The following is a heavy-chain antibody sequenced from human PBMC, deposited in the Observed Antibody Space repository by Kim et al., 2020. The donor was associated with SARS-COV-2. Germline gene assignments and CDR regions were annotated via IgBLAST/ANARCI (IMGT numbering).Heavy chain of an antibody. CDR2: ISYDGSNK. D-gene: IGHD5-18*01. CDR1: GFTFSSYG. V-gene: IGHV3-30*18. J-gene: IGHJ4*02. CDR3: AKDQKVGGIQLWLPFDY. Sequence: GGSLRLSCAASGFTFSSYGMHWVRQAPGKGLEWVAVISYDGSNKYYADSVKGRFTISRDNSKNTLYLQMNSLRAEDTAVYYCAKDQKVGGIQLWLPFDYWGQGTLVTVSS.